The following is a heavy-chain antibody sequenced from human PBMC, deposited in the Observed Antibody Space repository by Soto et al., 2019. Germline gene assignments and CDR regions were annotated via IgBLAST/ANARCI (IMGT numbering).Heavy chain of an antibody. D-gene: IGHD6-19*01. V-gene: IGHV4-34*01. CDR2: VNYAGNT. CDR3: ARPFAAQTVVGFDF. CDR1: GGSFSGYY. J-gene: IGHJ4*02. Sequence: SETLSLTCAVYGGSFSGYYWSWIRQPPGKGLEWIGKVNYAGNTYYNPSLKSRVTLSVDTSKNHFSLSLRSVTAADTAVYYCARPFAAQTVVGFDFWGQGLLVTVSS.